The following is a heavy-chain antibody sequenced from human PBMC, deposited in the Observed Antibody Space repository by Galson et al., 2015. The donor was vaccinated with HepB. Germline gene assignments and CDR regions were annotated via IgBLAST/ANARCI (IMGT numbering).Heavy chain of an antibody. CDR3: ARTEYSSGWYDHYYYGMDV. D-gene: IGHD6-19*01. CDR1: GSTFTGYY. CDR2: INPNSGGT. V-gene: IGHV1-2*02. J-gene: IGHJ6*02. Sequence: SVKVSCKASGSTFTGYYMHWVRQAPGQGLEWMGWINPNSGGTNYAQKFQGRVTMTRDTSISTAYMELSRLRSDDTAVYYCARTEYSSGWYDHYYYGMDVWGQGTTVTVSS.